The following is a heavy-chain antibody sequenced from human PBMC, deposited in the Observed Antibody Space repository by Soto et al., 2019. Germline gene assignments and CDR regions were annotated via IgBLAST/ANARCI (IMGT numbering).Heavy chain of an antibody. CDR2: IYYSGST. V-gene: IGHV4-30-4*08. D-gene: IGHD4-17*01. CDR3: ARGTVTTSVCCYYGMDV. J-gene: IGHJ6*02. CDR1: GGSISSGGYY. Sequence: SETLSLTCTVSGGSISSGGYYWSWIRQHPGKGLEWIGYIYYSGSTYYNPSLKSRVTISVDTSKNQFSLKLSSVTAADTAVYYCARGTVTTSVCCYYGMDVWGQGTTVTVSS.